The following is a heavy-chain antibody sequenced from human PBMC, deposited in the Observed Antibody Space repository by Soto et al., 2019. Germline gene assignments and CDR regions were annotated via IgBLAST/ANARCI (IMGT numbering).Heavy chain of an antibody. CDR1: GGSISSYY. D-gene: IGHD3-10*01. CDR3: ARQSVGPSGSGSDFDY. Sequence: QVQLQESGPGLVKPTETLSLTCTVSGGSISSYYWSWIRQPPGKGLEWIGYIYYSGSTNYNPSLKGRVTIPVDTAQNQCSQRLSSVPAADPAVYYCARQSVGPSGSGSDFDYWGQGTLVTVSS. J-gene: IGHJ4*02. CDR2: IYYSGST. V-gene: IGHV4-59*08.